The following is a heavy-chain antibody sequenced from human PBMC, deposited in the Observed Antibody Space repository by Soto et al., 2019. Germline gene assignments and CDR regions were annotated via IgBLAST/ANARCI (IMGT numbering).Heavy chain of an antibody. CDR1: GYIFINYG. V-gene: IGHV1-18*01. D-gene: IGHD3-10*01. Sequence: QVQLVQSGAEVKKPGASVKVSCKASGYIFINYGISWVRQAPGQGLEWMGWINSYNGNTNSAQKVQSRVTMTTETSTNTAYMELRSLTADDPAVYYCARSAGVVDGDDYWGQGTVVTVSS. J-gene: IGHJ4*02. CDR2: INSYNGNT. CDR3: ARSAGVVDGDDY.